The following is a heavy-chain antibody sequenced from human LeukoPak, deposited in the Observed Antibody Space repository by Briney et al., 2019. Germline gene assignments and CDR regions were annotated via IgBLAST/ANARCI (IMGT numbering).Heavy chain of an antibody. V-gene: IGHV4-59*11. J-gene: IGHJ4*02. Sequence: SETLSLTCAVSGGSISTHYWSCIRQPPGKGVEWIGYIYYSGSTNYNPSLKSRVTISVDTSKNQFSLKLSSVTAADTAVYYCARSGYSPLAGFDYWGQGTLVTVSS. CDR1: GGSISTHY. CDR2: IYYSGST. CDR3: ARSGYSPLAGFDY. D-gene: IGHD1-26*01.